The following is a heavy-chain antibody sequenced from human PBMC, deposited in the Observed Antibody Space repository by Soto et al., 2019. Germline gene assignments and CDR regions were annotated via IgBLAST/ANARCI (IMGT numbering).Heavy chain of an antibody. CDR3: AVDLPPGLVDH. Sequence: QVQLVQSGAEVKKPGASVKVSCKASGYTFTSYGISWVRQAPGQGLEWMGWISAYNGNTNYAQKLQGRXTXTXXTSTSTAYMELRSLRSDDTAVYYCAVDLPPGLVDHWGQGTLVTVSS. V-gene: IGHV1-18*01. CDR1: GYTFTSYG. CDR2: ISAYNGNT. J-gene: IGHJ4*02. D-gene: IGHD1-26*01.